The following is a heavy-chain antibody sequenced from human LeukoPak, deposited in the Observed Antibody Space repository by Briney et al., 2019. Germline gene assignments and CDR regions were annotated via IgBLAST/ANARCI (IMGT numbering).Heavy chain of an antibody. CDR2: IYYSGST. CDR3: ARGDDGDPKLGY. D-gene: IGHD4-17*01. CDR1: GGSISSGDYY. J-gene: IGHJ4*02. Sequence: PSETLSLTCTVSGGSISSGDYYWSWIRQPPGKGLEWIGYIYYSGSTYYNPSLKSRVTISVDTSKNQFSLKLSSVTAADTAVYYCARGDDGDPKLGYWGQGTLVTVSS. V-gene: IGHV4-30-4*01.